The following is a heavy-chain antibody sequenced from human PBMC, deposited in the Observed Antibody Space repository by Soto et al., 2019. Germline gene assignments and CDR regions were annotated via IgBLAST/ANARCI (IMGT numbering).Heavy chain of an antibody. Sequence: GGSLRLSCAASGFTFSSYWMSWVRQAPGKGLEWVANIKQDGSEKYYVGSVKGRFTISRNNAKNSLYLQMNSLRAEDTAVYYCARDSRRYCSGGSCYVYWGQGTLVTVSS. CDR3: ARDSRRYCSGGSCYVY. D-gene: IGHD2-15*01. CDR2: IKQDGSEK. J-gene: IGHJ4*02. V-gene: IGHV3-7*01. CDR1: GFTFSSYW.